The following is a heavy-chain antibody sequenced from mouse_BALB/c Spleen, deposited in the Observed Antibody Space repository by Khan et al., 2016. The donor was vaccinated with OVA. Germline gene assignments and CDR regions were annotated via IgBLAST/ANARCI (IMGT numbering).Heavy chain of an antibody. CDR2: TYPGGGYT. Sequence: VQLQQSGAELVRPGTSVKMSCKAAGYTFTNYWIGWVKQRPGHGLEWIGDTYPGGGYTNYNEKFKGKATLTADTSSSTAYMQLRGLTSEDSAIYYCVRRGAARATWDYFDYWGQGTTLTVSS. D-gene: IGHD3-1*01. J-gene: IGHJ2*01. CDR3: VRRGAARATWDYFDY. V-gene: IGHV1-63*02. CDR1: GYTFTNYW.